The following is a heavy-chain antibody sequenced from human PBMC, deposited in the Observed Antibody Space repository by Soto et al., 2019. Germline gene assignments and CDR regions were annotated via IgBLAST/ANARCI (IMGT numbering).Heavy chain of an antibody. D-gene: IGHD3-10*01. Sequence: EVQLLESGGGLVQPGGSLRLSCAASGFTFSSYAMSWVRQAPEKGLEWVSAISGSGGSTYYADSVKGRFTISRDNSKNTLYVQMNCLSAEDTAVYYCAKDLGSREFGELNQSDPWGQRTLVTVCS. J-gene: IGHJ5*02. CDR2: ISGSGGST. CDR3: AKDLGSREFGELNQSDP. V-gene: IGHV3-23*01. CDR1: GFTFSSYA.